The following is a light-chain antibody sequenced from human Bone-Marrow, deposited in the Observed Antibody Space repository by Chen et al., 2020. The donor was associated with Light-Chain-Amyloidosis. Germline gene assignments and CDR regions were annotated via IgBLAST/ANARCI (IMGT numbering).Light chain of an antibody. CDR2: EDD. CDR3: QSYQGSSQGV. CDR1: SGSIATND. V-gene: IGLV6-57*01. J-gene: IGLJ3*02. Sequence: NFMLTQPHSVSESPGKTVIISCTRSSGSIATNDVQWYQQRPGSSPTTVIYEDDQRPSGVPDRFSGSIDRSSNSASLTISGLKTEDETDYYCQSYQGSSQGVFGGGTKLTVL.